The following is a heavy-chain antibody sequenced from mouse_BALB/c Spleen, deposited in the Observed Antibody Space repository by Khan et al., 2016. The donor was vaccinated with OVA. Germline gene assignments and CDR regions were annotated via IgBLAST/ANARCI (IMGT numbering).Heavy chain of an antibody. CDR3: GRGHYGSSSFAY. D-gene: IGHD1-1*01. V-gene: IGHV1-7*01. CDR1: GYTFTSYW. Sequence: QVRLQQSGAELAKPGASVKMSCKASGYTFTSYWMHWVKQRPGQGLEWIGYINPSTGYTEYNQKFKDKATLTADKSSSTAYMQLSSLTSEDSAVXYCGRGHYGSSSFAYWGQGTLVTVSA. J-gene: IGHJ3*01. CDR2: INPSTGYT.